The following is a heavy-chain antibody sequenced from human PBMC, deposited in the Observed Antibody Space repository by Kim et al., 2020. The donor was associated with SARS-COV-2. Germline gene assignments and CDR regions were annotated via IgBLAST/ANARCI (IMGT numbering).Heavy chain of an antibody. V-gene: IGHV4-39*01. CDR2: IYYSGST. Sequence: SETLSLTCTVSGGSISSSSYYWGWIRQPPGKGLEWIGSIYYSGSTYYNPSLKSRVTISVDTSKNQFSLKLSSVTAADTAVYYCARHAPYYYDLNDAFDIWGQGTMVTVSS. CDR1: GGSISSSSYY. CDR3: ARHAPYYYDLNDAFDI. D-gene: IGHD3-22*01. J-gene: IGHJ3*02.